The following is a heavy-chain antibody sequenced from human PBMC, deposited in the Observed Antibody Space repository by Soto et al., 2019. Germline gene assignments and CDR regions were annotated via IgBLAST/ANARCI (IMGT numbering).Heavy chain of an antibody. D-gene: IGHD3-10*01. V-gene: IGHV3-30*18. Sequence: QVQLVESGGGVVQPGRSLRLSCAASGFTFSSYGMHWVRQAPGKGLEWVAVISYDGSNKYYADSVKGRFTISRDNSKNTLYLQMNSLRAEDTAVYYCAKSGSLLLWFGELYFDYWGQGTLVTVSS. J-gene: IGHJ4*02. CDR1: GFTFSSYG. CDR3: AKSGSLLLWFGELYFDY. CDR2: ISYDGSNK.